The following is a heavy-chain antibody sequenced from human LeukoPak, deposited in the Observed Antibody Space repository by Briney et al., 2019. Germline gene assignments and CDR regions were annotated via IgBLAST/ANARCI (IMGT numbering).Heavy chain of an antibody. CDR2: ISFDGSNK. CDR3: ARVVYSSSWYIDY. V-gene: IGHV3-30*14. Sequence: GGSLRLSCAASGFTFNSYPMHWVRQAPGKGLEWVAVISFDGSNKCYADSVKGRFTISRDNSKNTLYLQMNSLRAEDTAVYYCARVVYSSSWYIDYWGQGTLVTVSS. CDR1: GFTFNSYP. J-gene: IGHJ4*02. D-gene: IGHD6-13*01.